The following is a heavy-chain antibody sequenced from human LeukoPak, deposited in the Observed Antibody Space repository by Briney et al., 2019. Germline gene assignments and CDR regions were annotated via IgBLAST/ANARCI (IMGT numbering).Heavy chain of an antibody. CDR2: TYYRSKWYN. CDR3: ARGEGQPEDYYYYYMDV. Sequence: SQTLSLTCAISGASVSSNSAAWNWIRQSPSRGLEWLGRTYYRSKWYNDYAVSVRSRIIINPDTSKNQFSLQLNSVTPEDTAVYYCARGEGQPEDYYYYYMDVWGKGTTVTVSS. CDR1: GASVSSNSAA. D-gene: IGHD6-13*01. V-gene: IGHV6-1*01. J-gene: IGHJ6*03.